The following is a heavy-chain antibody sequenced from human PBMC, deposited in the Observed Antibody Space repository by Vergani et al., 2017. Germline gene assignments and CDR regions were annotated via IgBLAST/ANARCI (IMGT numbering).Heavy chain of an antibody. D-gene: IGHD2-2*01. CDR1: GGSISSYY. J-gene: IGHJ5*02. CDR2: IYYSGST. Sequence: QVQLQESGPGLVKPSETLSLTCTVSGGSISSYYWSWFLQPPGKVLEWIWYIYYSGSTNYNPSLKSRVTISVDTSKNQFSLKLSSVTAADTAVYYCARDQGYCSSTSCPGWFDPWGQGTLVTVSS. CDR3: ARDQGYCSSTSCPGWFDP. V-gene: IGHV4-59*01.